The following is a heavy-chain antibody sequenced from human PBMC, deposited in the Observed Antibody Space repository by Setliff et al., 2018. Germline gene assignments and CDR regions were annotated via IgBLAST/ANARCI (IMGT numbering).Heavy chain of an antibody. CDR3: ARDVFPYHYEGAFDI. D-gene: IGHD3-22*01. CDR2: INPSSGRT. V-gene: IGHV1-46*01. CDR1: GYTFTSRY. Sequence: ASVKVSCKASGYTFTSRYMHWVRQAPGLGLEWMGTINPSSGRTSYAQKFQGRVTMTRDTSTGTVYMDMSSLRSEDTAVYYCARDVFPYHYEGAFDIWGQGTMVTVSS. J-gene: IGHJ3*02.